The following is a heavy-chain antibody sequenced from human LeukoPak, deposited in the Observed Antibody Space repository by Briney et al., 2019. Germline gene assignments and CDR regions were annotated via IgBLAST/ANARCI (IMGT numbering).Heavy chain of an antibody. CDR1: GGSISSYY. D-gene: IGHD1/OR15-1a*01. CDR2: IYYSGST. J-gene: IGHJ3*02. CDR3: ARGAYNWNIRGAFDI. V-gene: IGHV4-59*01. Sequence: SETLSLTCTVSGGSISSYYWSWIRQPPGKGLEWIGYIYYSGSTNYNPSLKSRVTISVDTSKNQFSLKLSSVTAADTAVYYCARGAYNWNIRGAFDIWGQGTMVTVSS.